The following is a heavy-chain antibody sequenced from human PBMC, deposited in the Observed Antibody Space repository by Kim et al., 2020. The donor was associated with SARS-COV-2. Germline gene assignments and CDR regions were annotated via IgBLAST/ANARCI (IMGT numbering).Heavy chain of an antibody. CDR1: GFTFNNYA. D-gene: IGHD3-10*02. V-gene: IGHV3-23*01. Sequence: GGSLRLSCAASGFTFNNYAMSWVRQGPGKVLEWVSGISRTGYASDYADSVRGRFIISRDSSKNTLYLQMSSVTAEDTAVYYFARVFYVIDYWGQGTQVTVSS. CDR2: ISRTGYAS. J-gene: IGHJ4*02. CDR3: ARVFYVIDY.